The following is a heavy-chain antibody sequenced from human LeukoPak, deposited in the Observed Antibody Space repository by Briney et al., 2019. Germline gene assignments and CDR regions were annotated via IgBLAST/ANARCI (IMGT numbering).Heavy chain of an antibody. J-gene: IGHJ4*02. CDR2: ISSSGSTI. Sequence: PGGSLRLSCAASGFTYSRYEMNWVRQAPGKGLEWVSYISSSGSTIYYADSVKGRFTISRDNAKNSLYLQMNSLRAEDTAVYYCERDQKQCSVVRCFWGSFFDFWGQGTLVTVSS. CDR1: GFTYSRYE. D-gene: IGHD2-15*01. CDR3: ERDQKQCSVVRCFWGSFFDF. V-gene: IGHV3-48*03.